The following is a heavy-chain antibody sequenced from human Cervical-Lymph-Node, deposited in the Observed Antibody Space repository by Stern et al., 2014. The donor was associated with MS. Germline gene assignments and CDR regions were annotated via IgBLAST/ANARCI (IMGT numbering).Heavy chain of an antibody. D-gene: IGHD4-11*01. J-gene: IGHJ6*02. CDR1: GFTFSYST. Sequence: MQLVESGGGVVQPGRSLRLSCAASGFTFSYSTMHWVRQAPGKGLEWVATVSYDGSDEYSPDSVKGRFTISRDNSKNTLYLQVNSLRAEDTGVYFCARDRTVTTYYYYYGMDVWGQGTTVTVSS. CDR3: ARDRTVTTYYYYYGMDV. V-gene: IGHV3-30*04. CDR2: VSYDGSDE.